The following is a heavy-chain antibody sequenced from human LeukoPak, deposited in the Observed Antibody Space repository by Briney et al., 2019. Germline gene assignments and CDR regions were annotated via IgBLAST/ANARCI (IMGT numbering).Heavy chain of an antibody. CDR3: AKRGERGSGSVYGTDV. D-gene: IGHD3-22*01. V-gene: IGHV3-30*18. CDR2: ISYDGNYK. CDR1: GFTFRSYG. Sequence: GRSLRLSCAASGFTFRSYGMHWDRQGPGKGLEWLAIISYDGNYKNYADSVKGRFTISRDNSENTLHLQMNSLRPEDTAMYYCAKRGERGSGSVYGTDVWGQGTTVTVSS. J-gene: IGHJ6*02.